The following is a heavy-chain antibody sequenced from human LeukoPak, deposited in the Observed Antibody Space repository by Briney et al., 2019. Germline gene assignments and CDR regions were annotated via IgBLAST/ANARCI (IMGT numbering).Heavy chain of an antibody. D-gene: IGHD2-2*01. V-gene: IGHV1-18*01. CDR1: GYTFTSYD. CDR2: ISAYNGNT. CDR3: ARVSCSSTSCRYYYYYYMDV. J-gene: IGHJ6*03. Sequence: ASVKVSCKASGYTFTSYDINWVRQATGQGLEWMGWISAYNGNTNYAQKLQGRVTMTTDTSTSTAYMELRSLRSDDTAVYYCARVSCSSTSCRYYYYYYMDVWGKGTTVTVSS.